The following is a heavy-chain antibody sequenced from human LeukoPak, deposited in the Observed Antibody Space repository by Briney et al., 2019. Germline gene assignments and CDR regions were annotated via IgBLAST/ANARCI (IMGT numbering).Heavy chain of an antibody. D-gene: IGHD3-10*01. Sequence: GGSLRLSCAGSGFTFSSYDMHWVRQAAGKGLEWVAGIDTAGVTYYPGSVRGRFTISRENAKNSFFLQMNSLRAGDTAVYYCARGGYFGSGPMGVWGQGTTVTVSS. V-gene: IGHV3-13*01. CDR3: ARGGYFGSGPMGV. CDR1: GFTFSSYD. J-gene: IGHJ6*02. CDR2: IDTAGVT.